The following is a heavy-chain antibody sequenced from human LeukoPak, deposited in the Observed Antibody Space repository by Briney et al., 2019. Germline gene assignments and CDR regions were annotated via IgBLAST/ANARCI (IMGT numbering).Heavy chain of an antibody. CDR3: TTRDYYQGMDV. V-gene: IGHV3-15*04. CDR1: GLTVTNAW. Sequence: RPGGSLRLSCAASGLTVTNAWMNWVRQAPGKGLEWVGRIASKTDGGTTDYAAPVKGRFTISRDDSKNTLYLQMNSLKTEDTAVYSCTTRDYYQGMDVWGQGTTVTVSS. CDR2: IASKTDGGTT. J-gene: IGHJ6*02.